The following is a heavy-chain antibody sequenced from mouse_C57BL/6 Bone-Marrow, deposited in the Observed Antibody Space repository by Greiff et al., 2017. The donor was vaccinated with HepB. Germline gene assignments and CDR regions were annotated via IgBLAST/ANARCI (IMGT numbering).Heavy chain of an antibody. Sequence: EVKVEESGGGLVKPGGSLKLSCAASVFTFSSYAMSWVRQTPEKRLEWVATISDGGSYTYYPDNVKGRFTISRDNAKNNLYLQMSHLKSEDTAMYYCARDYYGKDFDYWGQGTTLTVSS. V-gene: IGHV5-4*01. CDR3: ARDYYGKDFDY. D-gene: IGHD1-1*01. CDR2: ISDGGSYT. J-gene: IGHJ2*01. CDR1: VFTFSSYA.